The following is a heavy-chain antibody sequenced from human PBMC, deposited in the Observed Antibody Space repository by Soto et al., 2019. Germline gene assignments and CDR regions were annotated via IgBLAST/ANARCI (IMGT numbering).Heavy chain of an antibody. CDR3: ARDYYGSGSYYSMMRYYYYGMDV. J-gene: IGHJ6*02. CDR2: ISAYNGNT. V-gene: IGHV1-18*04. D-gene: IGHD3-10*01. CDR1: GYTFASYG. Sequence: GASVEVSCKASGYTFASYGMRRVRQAPGQRIEWMGWISAYNGNTNYAQKLQGRVTMTTDTSTSTAYMELRSLRSDDTAVYYCARDYYGSGSYYSMMRYYYYGMDVWGQGTTVTVSS.